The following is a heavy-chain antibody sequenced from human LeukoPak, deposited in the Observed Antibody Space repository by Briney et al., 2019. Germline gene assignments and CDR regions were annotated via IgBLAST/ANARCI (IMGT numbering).Heavy chain of an antibody. CDR1: GGSFSGYY. J-gene: IGHJ3*02. Sequence: SETLSLTCAVYGGSFSGYYWSWIRQPPGRGLEWIGRIYTSGSTNYNPSLKSRVTISVDTSKNQFSLKLSSVTAADTAVYYCARDRRDSNPTQFYDAFDIWGQGTMVTVSS. CDR3: ARDRRDSNPTQFYDAFDI. V-gene: IGHV4-59*10. D-gene: IGHD4-11*01. CDR2: IYTSGST.